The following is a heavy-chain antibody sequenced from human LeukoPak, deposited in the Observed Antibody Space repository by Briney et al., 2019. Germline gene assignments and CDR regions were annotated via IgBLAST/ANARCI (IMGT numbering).Heavy chain of an antibody. D-gene: IGHD6-13*01. CDR1: VYTFTSYD. V-gene: IGHV1-8*01. J-gene: IGHJ3*02. Sequence: ASVKVSFKSSVYTFTSYDINWVRQAPGQGLEWMGWMNPNSGNTGYAQKFQGRVTMTRNTSISTAYMELSSLRSEDTAVYYCARGGSSWYEVDAFDIWGQGTMVTVSS. CDR3: ARGGSSWYEVDAFDI. CDR2: MNPNSGNT.